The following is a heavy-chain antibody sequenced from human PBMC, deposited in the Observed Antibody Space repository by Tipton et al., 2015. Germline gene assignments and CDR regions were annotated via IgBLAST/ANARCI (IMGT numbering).Heavy chain of an antibody. V-gene: IGHV4-31*03. D-gene: IGHD4-17*01. Sequence: TLSLTCTVSGGSISSGDYYWYWIRQHPGKGLEWIGYIYSSGSTYYNPSLKSRVTISVDTFKNQISLKLSSVSAADTAVYYCASHYSTVTIPYYYYGMDVWGQGTTVTVSS. CDR2: IYSSGST. J-gene: IGHJ6*02. CDR1: GGSISSGDYY. CDR3: ASHYSTVTIPYYYYGMDV.